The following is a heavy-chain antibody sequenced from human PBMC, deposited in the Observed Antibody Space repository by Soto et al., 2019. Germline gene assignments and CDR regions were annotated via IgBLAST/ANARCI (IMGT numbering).Heavy chain of an antibody. Sequence: QVQLQESGPGLVKPSETLSLTCTVSGGSISSYYWSWIRQPPGKGLEWFGNTYYSGRTNYTPSLMSELTISADTAKNQYSRKLRSVPAVDTAVYSCAGRYDGIFDYWGQGTLVTVSS. V-gene: IGHV4-59*08. CDR1: GGSISSYY. J-gene: IGHJ4*02. CDR2: TYYSGRT. D-gene: IGHD3-10*01. CDR3: AGRYDGIFDY.